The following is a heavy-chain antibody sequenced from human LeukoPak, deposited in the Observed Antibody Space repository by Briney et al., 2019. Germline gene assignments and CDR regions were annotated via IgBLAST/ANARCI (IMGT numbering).Heavy chain of an antibody. J-gene: IGHJ5*02. Sequence: PGGSLRLSCAASGFTFSSYSMNWVRQAPGKGLEWVSSISSSSYIYYADSVKGRFTISRDNAKNSLYLQMNSLRAEDTAVYYCAKRLRITIFGDNDPWGQGTLVTVSS. V-gene: IGHV3-21*04. CDR2: ISSSSYI. CDR1: GFTFSSYS. CDR3: AKRLRITIFGDNDP. D-gene: IGHD3-3*01.